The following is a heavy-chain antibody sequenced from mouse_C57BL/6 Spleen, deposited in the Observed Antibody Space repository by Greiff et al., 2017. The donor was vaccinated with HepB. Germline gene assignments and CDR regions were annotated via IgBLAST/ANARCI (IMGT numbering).Heavy chain of an antibody. J-gene: IGHJ2*01. D-gene: IGHD2-5*01. CDR3: AREGSNYRVFDY. CDR1: GYAFSSSW. CDR2: IYPGDGDT. V-gene: IGHV1-82*01. Sequence: QVQLQQSGPELVKPGASVKISCKASGYAFSSSWMNWVKQRPGKGLEWIGRIYPGDGDTNYNGKFKGKATLTADKSSSTAYMQLSSLTSEDSAVYFYAREGSNYRVFDYWGQGTTLTVSS.